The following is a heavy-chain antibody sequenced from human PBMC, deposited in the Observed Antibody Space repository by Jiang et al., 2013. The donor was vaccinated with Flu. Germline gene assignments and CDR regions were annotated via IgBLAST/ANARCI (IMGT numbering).Heavy chain of an antibody. J-gene: IGHJ2*01. CDR1: GFTFSSYA. V-gene: IGHV3-30*01. Sequence: QLLESGGGVVQPGRSLRLSCAASGFTFSSYAMHWVRQAPGKGLEWVAVISYDGSNKYYADSVKGRFTISRDNSKNTLYLQMNSLRAEDTAVYYCASCTLDRYFDLWGRGTLVTVSS. CDR3: ASCTLDRYFDL. D-gene: IGHD2/OR15-2a*01. CDR2: ISYDGSNK.